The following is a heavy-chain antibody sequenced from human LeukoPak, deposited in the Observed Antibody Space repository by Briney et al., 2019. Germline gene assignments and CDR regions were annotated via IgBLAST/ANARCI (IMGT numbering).Heavy chain of an antibody. J-gene: IGHJ4*02. V-gene: IGHV3-30*04. D-gene: IGHD5-24*01. CDR1: GFTFSSYV. Sequence: PGGSLRLSCAASGFTFSSYVMHWVRQAPGKGLEWVAIISYDGSNEYYADSVKGRFTISRDNSKNTLYLQMNSLKTEDTGVYYCITDPLEMATISRDYWGQGTLVTVSS. CDR3: ITDPLEMATISRDY. CDR2: ISYDGSNE.